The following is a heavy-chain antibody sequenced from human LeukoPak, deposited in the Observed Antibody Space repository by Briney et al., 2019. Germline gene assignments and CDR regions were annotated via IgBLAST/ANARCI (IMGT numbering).Heavy chain of an antibody. CDR3: ARGRYSSGWFDY. Sequence: GASVTVSCKASGYTFTRYDINWVRQATGQGLEWMGWMNPNSGNKGYAQKFQGRVTMTRNTSISTAYMELSSLRSEDTAVYYCARGRYSSGWFDYWGQGTLVTVSS. J-gene: IGHJ4*02. D-gene: IGHD6-19*01. CDR1: GYTFTRYD. V-gene: IGHV1-8*01. CDR2: MNPNSGNK.